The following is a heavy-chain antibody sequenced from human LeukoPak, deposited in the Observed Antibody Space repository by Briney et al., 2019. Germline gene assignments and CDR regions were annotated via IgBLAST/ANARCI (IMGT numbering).Heavy chain of an antibody. CDR3: ASLPNYSGYESYGMDV. D-gene: IGHD5-12*01. CDR1: GGTFSSYA. J-gene: IGHJ6*02. CDR2: IIPILGIA. Sequence: ASVKVSCKASGGTFSSYAISWVRQAPGQGLEWMGRIIPILGIANYAQKFQGRVTITADKSTSTAYMELSSLRSEDTAVYYCASLPNYSGYESYGMDVWGQGTTVTVSS. V-gene: IGHV1-69*04.